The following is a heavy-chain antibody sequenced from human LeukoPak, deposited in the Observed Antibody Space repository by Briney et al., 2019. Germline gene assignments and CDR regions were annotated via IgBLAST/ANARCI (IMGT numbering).Heavy chain of an antibody. J-gene: IGHJ5*02. V-gene: IGHV4-34*01. CDR3: ARHPSGGWFDDPVFSFDP. CDR1: GGSFSGYY. Sequence: SETLSLTCAVYGGSFSGYYWSWIRQPPGKGLEWIGEINHSGSTNYNPSLKSRVTISVDTSKNQFSLKLSSVTAADTAVYYCARHPSGGWFDDPVFSFDPWGQGTLVTVSS. CDR2: INHSGST. D-gene: IGHD3-10*01.